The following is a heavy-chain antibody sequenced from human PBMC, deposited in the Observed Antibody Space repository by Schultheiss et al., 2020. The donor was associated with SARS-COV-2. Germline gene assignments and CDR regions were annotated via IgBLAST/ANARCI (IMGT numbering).Heavy chain of an antibody. Sequence: ASVKVSCKASGYTFTSYAMHWVRQAPGQRLEWMGWINAGNGNTKYSQKFQGRVTITRDTSASTASMELSSLRSEDTAVYYCARDDPTNYDFWPDGPWGQGTLVTVSS. V-gene: IGHV1-3*01. J-gene: IGHJ5*02. CDR2: INAGNGNT. CDR1: GYTFTSYA. D-gene: IGHD3-3*01. CDR3: ARDDPTNYDFWPDGP.